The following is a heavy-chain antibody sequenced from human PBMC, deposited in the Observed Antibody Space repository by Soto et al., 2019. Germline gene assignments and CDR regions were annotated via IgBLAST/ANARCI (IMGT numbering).Heavy chain of an antibody. V-gene: IGHV4-30-4*01. CDR1: GGSISSGDYY. CDR2: IYYSGST. D-gene: IGHD3-22*01. Sequence: PSETLSLTCTVSGGSISSGDYYWSWIRQPPGKGLEWIGYIYYSGSTYYNPSLKSRVTISVDTSKNQFSLKLSSVTAADTAVYYCARKQNYYDSSGYADDAFDIWGQGTMVTVSS. CDR3: ARKQNYYDSSGYADDAFDI. J-gene: IGHJ3*02.